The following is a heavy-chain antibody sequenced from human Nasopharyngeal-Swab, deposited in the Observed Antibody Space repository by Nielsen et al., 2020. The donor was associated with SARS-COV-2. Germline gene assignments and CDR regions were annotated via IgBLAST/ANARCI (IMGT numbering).Heavy chain of an antibody. J-gene: IGHJ4*02. Sequence: SETLSLTCTVSGGSTTSGGYYWSWIRQHPGKGLEWIGYISYSGTTYYNPSLKSRVIISVDTSKNQFSLKVSSVIAADTALYYCARGNRPYESFDYWGQGILVTVS. D-gene: IGHD5-12*01. CDR1: GGSTTSGGYY. V-gene: IGHV4-31*03. CDR2: ISYSGTT. CDR3: ARGNRPYESFDY.